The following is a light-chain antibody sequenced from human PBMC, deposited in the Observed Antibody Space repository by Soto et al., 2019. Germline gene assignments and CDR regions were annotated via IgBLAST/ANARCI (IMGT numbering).Light chain of an antibody. CDR1: ESISRW. J-gene: IGKJ4*01. V-gene: IGKV1-5*03. CDR3: QQYDSNPIT. CDR2: KAS. Sequence: DIQMTQSPSTLSASVGDRVTITCRASESISRWLAWYLQKPGKAPKLLINKASNLPSVVPSRFSGNGSGTEFTLTISSLQPDDFATYYCQQYDSNPITFGGGTKVEI.